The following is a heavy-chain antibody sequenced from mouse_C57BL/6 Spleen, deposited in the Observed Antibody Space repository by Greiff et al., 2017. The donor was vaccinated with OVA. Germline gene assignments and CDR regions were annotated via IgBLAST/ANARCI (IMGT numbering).Heavy chain of an antibody. CDR1: GYTFTSYD. D-gene: IGHD2-2*01. CDR3: AREDGHGGFAY. J-gene: IGHJ3*01. Sequence: LVESGPELVKPGASVKLSCKASGYTFTSYDINWVKQRPGQGLEWIGWIYPRDGSTKYNEKFKGKATLTVDTSSSTAYMELHSLTSEDSAVYFCAREDGHGGFAYWGQGTLVTVSA. V-gene: IGHV1-85*01. CDR2: IYPRDGST.